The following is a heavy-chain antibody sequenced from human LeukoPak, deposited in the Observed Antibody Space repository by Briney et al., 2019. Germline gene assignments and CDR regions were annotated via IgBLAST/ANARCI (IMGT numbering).Heavy chain of an antibody. V-gene: IGHV3-30-3*01. CDR3: ARDYRTHYFDY. J-gene: IGHJ4*02. Sequence: GGSLRLSCAASGFTFSSYSMHWVRQAPGKGLEWVAYDGSTKNYADSVKGRFTISRDNSKNTLYLQMNSLRAEDTAVYYCARDYRTHYFDYWGQGTLVTVSS. D-gene: IGHD1-14*01. CDR1: GFTFSSYS. CDR2: DGSTK.